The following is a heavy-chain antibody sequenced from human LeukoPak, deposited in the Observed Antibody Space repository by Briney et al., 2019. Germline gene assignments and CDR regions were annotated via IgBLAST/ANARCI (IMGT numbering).Heavy chain of an antibody. CDR1: GYTFTGYY. CDR3: ARVSCSGGSCYSDWFDP. CDR2: INPNSGGT. J-gene: IGHJ5*02. Sequence: ASVKVSCKASGYTFTGYYMHWVRQAPGQGLEWMGWINPNSGGTNYAQKFQGRVTMTRDTSISTAYMELSRLRSDDTAVYYCARVSCSGGSCYSDWFDPWGQGTLVTVSS. D-gene: IGHD2-15*01. V-gene: IGHV1-2*02.